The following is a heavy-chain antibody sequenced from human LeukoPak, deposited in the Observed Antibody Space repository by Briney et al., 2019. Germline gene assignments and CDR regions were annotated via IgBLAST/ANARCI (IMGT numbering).Heavy chain of an antibody. V-gene: IGHV4-4*09. CDR2: IYTSGST. D-gene: IGHD1-26*01. CDR3: ARSSRGYSARGYYYYYMDV. J-gene: IGHJ6*03. Sequence: SETLSLTCTVSGGSISSYYWSWIRQPPGKGLEWIGYIYTSGSTNYNPSLKSRVTISVDTSKNQFSLKLSSVTAADTAVYYCARSSRGYSARGYYYYYMDVWGKGTTVTVFS. CDR1: GGSISSYY.